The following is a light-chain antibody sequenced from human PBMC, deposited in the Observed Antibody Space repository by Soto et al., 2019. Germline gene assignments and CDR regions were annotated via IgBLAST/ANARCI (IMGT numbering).Light chain of an antibody. CDR2: KAS. J-gene: IGKJ1*01. V-gene: IGKV1-5*03. Sequence: DIQMTQSPCIGSASVGDRVTITCLASQSITSWLAWYQQKPGKAPKLLIYKASGLESGVPSRFSGSGSGTEFTLTISSLQPDDFATYYCQQYNTYSRTFGQGTKVDI. CDR3: QQYNTYSRT. CDR1: QSITSW.